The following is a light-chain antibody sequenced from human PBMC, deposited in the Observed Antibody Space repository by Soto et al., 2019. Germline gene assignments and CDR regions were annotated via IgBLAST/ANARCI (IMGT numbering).Light chain of an antibody. Sequence: QSALTQPPYASGSHGQSVTISCTGTSSDVGGYNYVSWYQQHPGKAPKLMIYEVSKRPSGVPDRFSGSKSGNTASLTVSGLQAEDEADYYCSSYAGSNIVVFGGGTKLTVL. CDR2: EVS. V-gene: IGLV2-8*01. J-gene: IGLJ2*01. CDR3: SSYAGSNIVV. CDR1: SSDVGGYNY.